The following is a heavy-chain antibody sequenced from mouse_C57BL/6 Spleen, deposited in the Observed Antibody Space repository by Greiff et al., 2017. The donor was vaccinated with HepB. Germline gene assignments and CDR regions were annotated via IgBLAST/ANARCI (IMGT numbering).Heavy chain of an antibody. Sequence: EVQLVESGPELVKPGASVKISCKASGYTFTDYYMNWVKQSHGKSLEWIGDINPNNGGTSYNQKFKGKATLTVDKSSSTAYMELRSLTSEDSAVYYCARSSNYPYYYAMDYWGQGTSVTVSS. J-gene: IGHJ4*01. D-gene: IGHD2-5*01. V-gene: IGHV1-26*01. CDR1: GYTFTDYY. CDR3: ARSSNYPYYYAMDY. CDR2: INPNNGGT.